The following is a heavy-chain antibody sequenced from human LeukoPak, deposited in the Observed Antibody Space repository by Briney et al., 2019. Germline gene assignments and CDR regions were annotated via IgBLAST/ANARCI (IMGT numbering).Heavy chain of an antibody. CDR2: ISSSSSTI. D-gene: IGHD3-3*01. J-gene: IGHJ6*03. V-gene: IGHV3-48*01. Sequence: GGALRLSCAAYGFTFSSYSMKWVRQAPGKGLEWVSYISSSSSTIYYADSVKGRFTISRDNAKNSLYLQMNSLRVDDTAVYYCARPRSGYYMDVWGKGTPVTVSS. CDR1: GFTFSSYS. CDR3: ARPRSGYYMDV.